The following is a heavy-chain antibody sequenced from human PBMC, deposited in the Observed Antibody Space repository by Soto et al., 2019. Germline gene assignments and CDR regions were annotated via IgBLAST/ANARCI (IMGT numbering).Heavy chain of an antibody. CDR1: GFTFSSYS. D-gene: IGHD3-10*01. CDR2: ISSSSSYI. Sequence: GGSLRLSCAASGFTFSSYSMNWVRQAPGKGLEWVSSISSSSSYIYYADSVKGRFVISRDNSKKTLYLQMTSLTAEDSAMYFCARGSTDSYPGSRIFDFWGRGTLVTVSS. CDR3: ARGSTDSYPGSRIFDF. J-gene: IGHJ4*02. V-gene: IGHV3-21*04.